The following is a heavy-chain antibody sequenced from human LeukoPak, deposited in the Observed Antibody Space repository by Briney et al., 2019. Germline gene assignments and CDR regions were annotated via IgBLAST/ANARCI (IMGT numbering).Heavy chain of an antibody. CDR1: GGSFSGYY. V-gene: IGHV4-34*01. J-gene: IGHJ4*02. Sequence: PSETLSLTCAVYGGSFSGYYWSWIRQPPGKGLEWIGEINHSGSTNYNPSLKSRVTISVDTSKNQFSLKLSSVTAAGTAVYYCAREKWRVELDYWGQGTLVTVSS. CDR2: INHSGST. CDR3: AREKWRVELDY. D-gene: IGHD5-12*01.